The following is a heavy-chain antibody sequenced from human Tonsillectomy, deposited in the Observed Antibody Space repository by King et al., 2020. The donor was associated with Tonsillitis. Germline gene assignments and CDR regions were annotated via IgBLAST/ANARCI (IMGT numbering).Heavy chain of an antibody. J-gene: IGHJ6*03. V-gene: IGHV3-30-3*01. CDR3: AIDSGSTGYYYMDV. CDR1: GFTFRNYP. Sequence: VQLVESGGGVVQPGRSLRLSCTASGFTFRNYPMHWVRQAPGKGLEWLAVISYDGNNKYYPASVKGRFTISRDNSKNTVFLQSNSLRLEDTAMYYCAIDSGSTGYYYMDVWGKGTTVTVSS. D-gene: IGHD3-10*01. CDR2: ISYDGNNK.